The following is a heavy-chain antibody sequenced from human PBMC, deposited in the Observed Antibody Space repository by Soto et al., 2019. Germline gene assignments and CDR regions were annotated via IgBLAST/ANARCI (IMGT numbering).Heavy chain of an antibody. CDR1: GGTFSSYT. V-gene: IGHV1-69*02. Sequence: QVQLVQSGAEVKKPGSSVKVSCKASGGTFSSYTISWVRQAPGQGLEWMGRIIPILGIAHYAPKFQGRVTITADKSTSPAYMELSSLSSEDTAVYYCARLGSRSCYPFDYWGQGTLVTVSS. CDR2: IIPILGIA. CDR3: ARLGSRSCYPFDY. D-gene: IGHD6-13*01. J-gene: IGHJ4*02.